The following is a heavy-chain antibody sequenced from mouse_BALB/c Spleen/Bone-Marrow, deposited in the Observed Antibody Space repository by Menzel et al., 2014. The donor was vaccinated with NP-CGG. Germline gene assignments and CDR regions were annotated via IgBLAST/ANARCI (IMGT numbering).Heavy chain of an antibody. CDR2: IYPGDGDT. J-gene: IGHJ4*01. CDR1: GYAFSNYW. D-gene: IGHD1-1*01. CDR3: ARRDGSTYYYAMDY. Sequence: QVQLQQPGAELVRPGSSVKTSCKASGYAFSNYWMNWVKQRPGQGLEWIGQIYPGDGDTNYNGRFKGKATLTADKSSSTAYMQLSSLTSEDSAVYFCARRDGSTYYYAMDYWGQGTSVTVSS. V-gene: IGHV1-80*01.